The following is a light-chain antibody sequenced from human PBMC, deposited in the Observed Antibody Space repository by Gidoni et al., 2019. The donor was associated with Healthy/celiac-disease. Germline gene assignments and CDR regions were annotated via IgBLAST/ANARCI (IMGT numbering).Light chain of an antibody. CDR2: DAS. CDR1: QDISNY. CDR3: QQYDNLPPMYT. V-gene: IGKV1-33*01. Sequence: DIQMTQSPSSLSASVGDRVTITCQASQDISNYLTWYQQKPGKAPKLLIYDASNLETGVPSRFSGSGSGTDFTFTISSLQPEDISTYYCQQYDNLPPMYTFXQXTKLEIK. J-gene: IGKJ2*01.